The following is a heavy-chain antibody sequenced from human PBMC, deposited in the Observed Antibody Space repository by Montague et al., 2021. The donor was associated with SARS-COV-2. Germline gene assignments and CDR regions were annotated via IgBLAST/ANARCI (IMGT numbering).Heavy chain of an antibody. CDR2: LYTSGST. J-gene: IGHJ6*02. CDR3: ARDGADYSFAYYHEMDV. CDR1: GASVRTYY. Sequence: SETLSLTCTVSGASVRTYYWSWIRQSAGKKLEWMGRLYTSGSTYYNPSFKSRVTMSLDTSKNLFSLNLSSMTAADTAVYYGARDGADYSFAYYHEMDVWGQGIAVTVSS. V-gene: IGHV4-4*07. D-gene: IGHD5-12*01.